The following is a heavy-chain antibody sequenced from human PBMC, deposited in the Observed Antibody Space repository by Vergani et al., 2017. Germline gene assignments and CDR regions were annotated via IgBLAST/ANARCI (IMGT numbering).Heavy chain of an antibody. D-gene: IGHD3-16*01. CDR1: GDSITSGDYY. V-gene: IGHV4-30-4*01. J-gene: IGHJ6*02. CDR2: VHYRGTT. CDR3: ARARRLNYRGDRMDV. Sequence: QVPLQESGPGLLKPSQTLSLTCAVSGDSITSGDYYWTWIRQPPGKGLEWIGYVHYRGTTYYNPSLMNRLTISIDTSRDQFSLNLLSVTAADTAVYYCARARRLNYRGDRMDVWGQGTTVTVSS.